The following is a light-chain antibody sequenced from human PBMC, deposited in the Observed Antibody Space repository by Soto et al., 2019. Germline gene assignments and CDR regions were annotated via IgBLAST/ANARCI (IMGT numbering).Light chain of an antibody. CDR3: LAWDSGTLI. Sequence: SYELTQPPSVSVSPGQTASITCSGDELGDKYVCWYQQKPGQSPVLVISQDTRRPSGIPERFSGSNSGNTATLTISGTQAMDEADYYCLAWDSGTLIFGGGTTLTVL. V-gene: IGLV3-1*01. CDR1: ELGDKY. CDR2: QDT. J-gene: IGLJ2*01.